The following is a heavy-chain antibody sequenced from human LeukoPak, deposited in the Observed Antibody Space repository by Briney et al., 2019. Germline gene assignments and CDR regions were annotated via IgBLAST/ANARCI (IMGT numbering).Heavy chain of an antibody. D-gene: IGHD5-12*01. CDR1: GFTVSSNY. CDR3: ARDSRASSGYDPDY. V-gene: IGHV3-53*01. CDR2: IYSGGST. J-gene: IGHJ4*02. Sequence: PGGSLRLSCAASGFTVSSNYMSWVRQAPGKGLEWVSVIYSGGSTYYADSVKGRFTISRDNSKNTLYLQMNSLRAEDTAVYYCARDSRASSGYDPDYWGQGTLVTVSS.